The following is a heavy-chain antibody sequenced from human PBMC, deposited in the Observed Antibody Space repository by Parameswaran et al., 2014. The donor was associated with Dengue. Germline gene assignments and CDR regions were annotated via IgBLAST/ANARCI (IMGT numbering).Heavy chain of an antibody. V-gene: IGHV1-18*01. CDR2: ISAYNGNT. D-gene: IGHD1-26*01. Sequence: WVRQALGQGLEWMGWISAYNGNTNYAQKLQGRVTMTTDTSTSTAYMELRSLRSDDTAVYYCARDDVVGATVVDPWGQGTLVTVSS. CDR3: ARDDVVGATVVDP. J-gene: IGHJ5*02.